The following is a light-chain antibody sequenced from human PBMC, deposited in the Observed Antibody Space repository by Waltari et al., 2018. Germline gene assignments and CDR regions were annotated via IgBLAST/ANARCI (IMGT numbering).Light chain of an antibody. V-gene: IGLV3-1*01. CDR3: QAWDNNRVV. CDR1: KLGDKY. J-gene: IGLJ2*01. Sequence: SYELTQPPSVSVSPGQTARITCSGDKLGDKYVCWYQQKPGQSPVLVIYEDRKRPSGSPERFSGSNSGNPATLTIGGTQAMDEADYYCQAWDNNRVVLGGGTKLTV. CDR2: EDR.